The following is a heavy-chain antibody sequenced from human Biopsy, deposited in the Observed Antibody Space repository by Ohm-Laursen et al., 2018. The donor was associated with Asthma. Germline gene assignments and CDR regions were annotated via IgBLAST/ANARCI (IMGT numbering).Heavy chain of an antibody. D-gene: IGHD6-13*01. CDR1: GYPFIGYH. V-gene: IGHV1-2*06. J-gene: IGHJ6*02. CDR2: INPNSGAT. Sequence: SSVKVSCNASGYPFIGYHIHWMRQAPGQGLEWMGRINPNSGATNYAQKFQGRVTMTRDTSISTAYMELSSLRSEDTAVYYCARDFLFQHGSSWYYYYYGMDVWGQGTTVAVSS. CDR3: ARDFLFQHGSSWYYYYYGMDV.